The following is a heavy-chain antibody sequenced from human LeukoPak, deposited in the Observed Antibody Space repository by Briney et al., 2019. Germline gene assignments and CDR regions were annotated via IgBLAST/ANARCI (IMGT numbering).Heavy chain of an antibody. CDR1: GFTFSSYG. CDR3: ATDSLGELHSAYYFDY. J-gene: IGHJ4*02. CDR2: IRYDGSNK. D-gene: IGHD1-26*01. Sequence: GGSLRLSCAASGFTFSSYGMHWVRQAPGKGLEWVAFIRYDGSNKYYADSVKGRFTISRDNSNNTLYLQMNSLRSEDTAVYYCATDSLGELHSAYYFDYWGQGTLVTVSS. V-gene: IGHV3-30*02.